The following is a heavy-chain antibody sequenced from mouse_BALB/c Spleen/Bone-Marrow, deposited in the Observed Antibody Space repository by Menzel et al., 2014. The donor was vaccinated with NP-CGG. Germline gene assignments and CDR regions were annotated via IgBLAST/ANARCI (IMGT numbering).Heavy chain of an antibody. J-gene: IGHJ2*01. V-gene: IGHV2-2*02. Sequence: VQLQQSGPGLVQPSQSLSITCTVSGFSLTSYGVHWVRQSPGKGLEWLGVIWSGGNTDYNAAFISRLSISKDNSKSQVFLKMNSLQANDTAIYYCARYGSILDYWGQGTTLTVSS. CDR3: ARYGSILDY. D-gene: IGHD1-1*01. CDR1: GFSLTSYG. CDR2: IWSGGNT.